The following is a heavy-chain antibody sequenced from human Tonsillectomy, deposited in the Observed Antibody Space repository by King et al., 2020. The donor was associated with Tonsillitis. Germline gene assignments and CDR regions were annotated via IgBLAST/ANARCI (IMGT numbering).Heavy chain of an antibody. CDR1: GFTFSSFG. J-gene: IGHJ4*02. D-gene: IGHD3-16*01. CDR3: ARGGYSFYF. Sequence: VQLVQSGGDLVQPGGSLRLSCVASGFTFSSFGMSWVRPAPGKGLEWVANIKQDGSGKYYVDSVKGRFTISRDNAKNSLYLQMSSLRPEDTAVYYCARGGYSFYFRGQGTLVTVSS. V-gene: IGHV3-7*01. CDR2: IKQDGSGK.